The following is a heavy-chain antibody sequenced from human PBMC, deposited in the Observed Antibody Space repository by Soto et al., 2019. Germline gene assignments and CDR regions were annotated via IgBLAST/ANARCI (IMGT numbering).Heavy chain of an antibody. D-gene: IGHD3-16*01. J-gene: IGHJ4*02. CDR1: GGTFSGYV. V-gene: IGHV1-69*01. Sequence: QLVQSGSEVKKPGSSVKVSCQASGGTFSGYVVTWVRQAPGQGREWMGEFVPLFGTTNYAPRFSGRITITAEESTSTAYMELRTLRSDDTAVYYCATHGLGVSSPPYFDNWGQGTLVTVSS. CDR2: FVPLFGTT. CDR3: ATHGLGVSSPPYFDN.